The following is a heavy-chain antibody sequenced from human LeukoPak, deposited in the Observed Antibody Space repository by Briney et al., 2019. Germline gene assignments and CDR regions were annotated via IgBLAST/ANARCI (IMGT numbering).Heavy chain of an antibody. V-gene: IGHV3-21*01. D-gene: IGHD2-15*01. CDR3: ARDLSCSGGSCYLSAFDI. J-gene: IGHJ3*02. CDR2: ISSSSSFI. CDR1: GFTFSSYS. Sequence: GGSLRLSCAASGFTFSSYSMNWVRQAPGKGLEWVSSISSSSSFIYYGDSVKGRFTISRDNAKNSLYLQMNSLRAEDTAVYYCARDLSCSGGSCYLSAFDIWGQGTMVTVSS.